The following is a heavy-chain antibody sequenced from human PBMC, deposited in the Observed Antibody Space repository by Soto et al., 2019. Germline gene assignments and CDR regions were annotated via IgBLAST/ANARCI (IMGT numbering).Heavy chain of an antibody. D-gene: IGHD3-22*01. J-gene: IGHJ1*01. Sequence: ASVKVSCKASGSTFTSYGISWVRQAPGQGLEWMGWISAYNGNTNYAQKLQGRVTMTTDTSTSTAYMELRSLRSDDTAVYYCARDVRDYDSSGDEAYFQHWGQGALVTVSS. CDR3: ARDVRDYDSSGDEAYFQH. CDR1: GSTFTSYG. V-gene: IGHV1-18*01. CDR2: ISAYNGNT.